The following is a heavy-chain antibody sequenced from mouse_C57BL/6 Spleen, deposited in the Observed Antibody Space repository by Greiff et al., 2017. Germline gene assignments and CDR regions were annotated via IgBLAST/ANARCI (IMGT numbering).Heavy chain of an antibody. J-gene: IGHJ4*01. V-gene: IGHV1-81*01. CDR1: GYTFTSYG. Sequence: LEESGAELARPGASVKLSCKASGYTFTSYGISWVKQRTGQGLEWIGEIYPRSGNTYYNEKFKGKATLTADKSSSTAYMELRSLTSEDSAVYFCASYYDYDEDAMDYWGQGTSVTVSS. CDR3: ASYYDYDEDAMDY. CDR2: IYPRSGNT. D-gene: IGHD2-4*01.